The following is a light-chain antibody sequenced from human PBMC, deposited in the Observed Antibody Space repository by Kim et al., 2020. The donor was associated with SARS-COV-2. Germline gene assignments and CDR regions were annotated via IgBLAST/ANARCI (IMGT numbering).Light chain of an antibody. V-gene: IGLV2-14*03. Sequence: QSALTQPASVSGSPGQSITISCTESSTDVGGYKYVSWYQQHPGKAPKLIIFDVDKRASGISNRFSGSQSGNTASLTVFGLLAEDEADYYCRSYTIRNIFVVFGGGTQLTVL. CDR2: DVD. CDR1: STDVGGYKY. J-gene: IGLJ2*01. CDR3: RSYTIRNIFVV.